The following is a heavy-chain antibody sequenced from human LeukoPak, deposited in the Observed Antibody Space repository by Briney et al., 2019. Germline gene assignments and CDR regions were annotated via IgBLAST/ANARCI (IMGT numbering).Heavy chain of an antibody. CDR2: INHSGST. D-gene: IGHD2-2*01. J-gene: IGHJ6*02. CDR1: GGSFSGYY. CDR3: ARVAGYCSSTSCYLYYYYGMDV. Sequence: SETLSLTCAVCGGSFSGYYWSWIRQPPGKGLEWIGEINHSGSTNYNPSLKSRVTISVDTSKNQFSLKLSSVTAADTAVYYCARVAGYCSSTSCYLYYYYGMDVWGQGTTVTVSS. V-gene: IGHV4-34*01.